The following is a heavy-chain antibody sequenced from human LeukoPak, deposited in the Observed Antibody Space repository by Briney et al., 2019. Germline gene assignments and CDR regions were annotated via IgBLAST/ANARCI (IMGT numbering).Heavy chain of an antibody. CDR1: GFTFDDYT. CDR2: ISWDGGST. CDR3: AKDIRSYYYGSGSNYMDV. V-gene: IGHV3-43*01. Sequence: PGGSLRLSCAASGFTFDDYTMHWVRQAPGKGLEWVSLISWDGGSTYYADSVKGRFTISRDNSKNSLYLQMNSLRTEDTALYYCAKDIRSYYYGSGSNYMDVWGKGTTVTVSS. J-gene: IGHJ6*03. D-gene: IGHD3-10*01.